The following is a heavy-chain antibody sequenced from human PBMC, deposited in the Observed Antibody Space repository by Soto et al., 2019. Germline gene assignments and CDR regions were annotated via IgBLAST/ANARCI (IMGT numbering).Heavy chain of an antibody. Sequence: GGSPKILCKGSGYSFTRYLVSWGGQMPGEGLDWMGRIDPSDSYTNYSPSFQGHVTISADKSISTAYLQWSSLKASDTAMYYCARTSMQSRGYSYGHGGMDVWGQGTTVTVSS. D-gene: IGHD5-18*01. V-gene: IGHV5-10-1*01. CDR1: GYSFTRYL. CDR2: IDPSDSYT. CDR3: ARTSMQSRGYSYGHGGMDV. J-gene: IGHJ6*02.